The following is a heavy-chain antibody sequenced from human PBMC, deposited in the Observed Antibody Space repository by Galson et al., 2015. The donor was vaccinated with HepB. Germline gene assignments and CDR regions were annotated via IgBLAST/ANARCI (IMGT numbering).Heavy chain of an antibody. CDR2: ISYDGNDK. J-gene: IGHJ5*01. D-gene: IGHD1-26*01. CDR1: GFTFSDYA. Sequence: SLRLSCAASGFTFSDYAMHWVRQAPGKGLEWVAVISYDGNDKYYTDSVKGRFTISRDNSKNTVYLQMNSLRLDDTAVYHCTKVVIVGATLNYFDPWGQGTRVTVSS. CDR3: TKVVIVGATLNYFDP. V-gene: IGHV3-30*18.